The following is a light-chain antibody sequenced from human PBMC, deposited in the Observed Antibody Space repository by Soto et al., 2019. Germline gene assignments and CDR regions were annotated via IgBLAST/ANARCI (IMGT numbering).Light chain of an antibody. J-gene: IGKJ1*01. CDR3: QKDSYTTWA. CDR2: GAS. Sequence: DIQMTQSPSSLSASVGDRVTMTCRASQGIYNFLAWYQQKPGKVPELLIYGASTLQSGVPSRFSVSGSGTDFTLTISNLQPEDVATYYCQKDSYTTWAFGQGTKVEIK. CDR1: QGIYNF. V-gene: IGKV1-27*01.